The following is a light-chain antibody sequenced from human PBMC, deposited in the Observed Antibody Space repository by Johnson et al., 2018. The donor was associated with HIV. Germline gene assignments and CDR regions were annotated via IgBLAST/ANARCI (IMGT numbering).Light chain of an antibody. CDR3: GTWDSSLTSYV. CDR2: ENN. Sequence: QPVLTQPPSMSAAPVQRVTISCSGSSSNIGNNYVSWYQQVPGAAPKLLIYENNKRPSGIPGRFSGSKSGPSATLGITGLQTGDEADYYCGTWDSSLTSYVFGAGTKVTVL. CDR1: SSNIGNNY. J-gene: IGLJ1*01. V-gene: IGLV1-51*01.